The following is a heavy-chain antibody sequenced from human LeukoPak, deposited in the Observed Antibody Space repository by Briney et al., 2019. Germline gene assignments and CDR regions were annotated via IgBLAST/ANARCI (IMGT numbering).Heavy chain of an antibody. CDR3: AKEGGGKGSDYDYYY. Sequence: ASVKVSCKASGYTFSSNYMHWVRQAPGQGLEWMGIINPSGGSTNYAQKFQGRVTMTRDTSTSTVYMELSSLRSEDTAVYYCAKEGGGKGSDYDYYYWGRGTLVTVSS. J-gene: IGHJ4*02. CDR1: GYTFSSNY. V-gene: IGHV1-46*01. D-gene: IGHD5-12*01. CDR2: INPSGGST.